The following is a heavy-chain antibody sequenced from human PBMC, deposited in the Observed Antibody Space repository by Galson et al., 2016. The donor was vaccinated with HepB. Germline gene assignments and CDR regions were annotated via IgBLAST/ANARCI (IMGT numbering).Heavy chain of an antibody. J-gene: IGHJ6*03. CDR3: VRGDDSSSFYYYYYMDV. Sequence: SVKVSCKASGYTFTSYVMHWVRQAPGQRLEWMGWINAGNGNTQYSQKFQDRVTMTRDTSASTAYMELSRLRSEDTAVYSCVRGDDSSSFYYYYYMDVWGKGTTVSVSS. V-gene: IGHV1-3*01. D-gene: IGHD6-6*01. CDR1: GYTFTSYV. CDR2: INAGNGNT.